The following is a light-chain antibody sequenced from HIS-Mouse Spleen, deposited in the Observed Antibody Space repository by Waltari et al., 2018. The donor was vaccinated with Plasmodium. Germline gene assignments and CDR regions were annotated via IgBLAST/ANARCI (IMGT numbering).Light chain of an antibody. J-gene: IGLJ3*02. CDR3: YSTDSSGNHRV. CDR2: EDS. Sequence: SYELTQPPSVSVSPGQTARITCSGDALPKKYAYWYQQKSGQAPVLVTYEDSKRPSGIPERFFGSSSGKMATLTISGAQVEDEADYYCYSTDSSGNHRVFGGGTKLTVL. CDR1: ALPKKY. V-gene: IGLV3-10*01.